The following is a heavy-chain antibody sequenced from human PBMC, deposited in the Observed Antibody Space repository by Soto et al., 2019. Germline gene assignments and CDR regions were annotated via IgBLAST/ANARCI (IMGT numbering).Heavy chain of an antibody. CDR3: AKDSGYNYGYFRWFDH. J-gene: IGHJ5*02. D-gene: IGHD5-18*01. CDR1: GGSISSYY. Sequence: SETLSLTCTVSGGSISSYYWSWIRQPPGKGLEWIGYIYYSTNYNPSLTSRVTTSVDTSKSQFSLKLSSVTAADTAVYYCAKDSGYNYGYFRWFDHWGQGTLVTVSS. V-gene: IGHV4-59*01. CDR2: IYYST.